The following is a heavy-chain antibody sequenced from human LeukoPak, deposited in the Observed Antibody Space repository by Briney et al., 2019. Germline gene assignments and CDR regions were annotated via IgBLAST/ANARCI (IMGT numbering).Heavy chain of an antibody. D-gene: IGHD5-18*01. CDR2: IYYSGST. Sequence: PSETLSLTCTVSGGSISSSSYYWGWIRQPPGKGLEWIGSIYYSGSTYYNPSLKSRVTISVDTSKNQFSLKLSSVTAADTAVYYCARDGSWGYSYGFDYWGQGTLVTVSS. CDR3: ARDGSWGYSYGFDY. V-gene: IGHV4-39*07. CDR1: GGSISSSSYY. J-gene: IGHJ4*02.